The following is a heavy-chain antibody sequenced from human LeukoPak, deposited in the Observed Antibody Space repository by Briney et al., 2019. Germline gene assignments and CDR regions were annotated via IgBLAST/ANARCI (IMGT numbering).Heavy chain of an antibody. V-gene: IGHV1-58*01. J-gene: IGHJ4*02. D-gene: IGHD3-10*01. CDR3: ATDLTPMVRGIIIAFAY. CDR2: IIVDSGDT. CDR1: GFTVTRSA. Sequence: SVKVSCKASGFTVTRSAVQWGRQAGGQRLEWRGWIIVDSGDTHYVQKVQERVSITRDMSTNTAYMELSSLTSEDTAVYYCATDLTPMVRGIIIAFAYWGQGTQVTVSS.